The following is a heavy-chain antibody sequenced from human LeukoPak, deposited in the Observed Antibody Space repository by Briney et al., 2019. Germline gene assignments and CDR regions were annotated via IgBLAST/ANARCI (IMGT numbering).Heavy chain of an antibody. V-gene: IGHV3-30*04. CDR3: AKLLYYYDSSQPY. J-gene: IGHJ4*02. CDR2: ISYDGSNK. Sequence: GGSLRLSCAASGFTFSSYAMHWVRQAPGKGLEWVAVISYDGSNKYYADSVKGRFTISRDNSKNTLYLQMNSLRAEDTAVYYCAKLLYYYDSSQPYWGQGTLVTVSS. CDR1: GFTFSSYA. D-gene: IGHD3-22*01.